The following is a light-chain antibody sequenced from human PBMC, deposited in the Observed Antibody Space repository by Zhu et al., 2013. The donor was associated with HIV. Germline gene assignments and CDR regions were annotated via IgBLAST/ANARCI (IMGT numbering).Light chain of an antibody. CDR3: QQSQTWPLLT. Sequence: EVTMTQSPATLSVSPGETVTLSCRSSQNIGINLAWYHQRPGQSPRVLISGASTRAAGVPARFAGSGSGTEFALTISSLQSDDFAVYYCQQSQTWPLLTFGPGT. J-gene: IGKJ3*01. V-gene: IGKV3-15*01. CDR2: GAS. CDR1: QNIGIN.